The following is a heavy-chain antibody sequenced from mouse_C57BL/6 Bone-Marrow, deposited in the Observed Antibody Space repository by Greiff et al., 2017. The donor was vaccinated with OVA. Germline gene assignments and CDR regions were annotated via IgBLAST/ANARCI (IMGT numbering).Heavy chain of an antibody. CDR2: IDPNSGGT. J-gene: IGHJ3*01. V-gene: IGHV1-62-3*01. D-gene: IGHD1-1*01. CDR1: GYTFTSYW. CDR3: ARRGGLNYYGSSYAY. Sequence: QVQLQQPGAELVKPGASVKLSCKASGYTFTSYWMHWVKQRPGRGLEWIGRIDPNSGGTKYNEKFKSKATLTVDKPASTAYMQLSSLTSEDSAVYFCARRGGLNYYGSSYAYWGQGTLVTVSA.